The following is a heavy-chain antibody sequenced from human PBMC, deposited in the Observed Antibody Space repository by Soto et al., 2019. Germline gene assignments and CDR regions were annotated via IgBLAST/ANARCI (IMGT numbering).Heavy chain of an antibody. CDR2: INHSGST. D-gene: IGHD6-19*01. Sequence: PSETLSLTCAVYGGSFSGYYWSWIRQPPGKGLEWIGEINHSGSTNYNPSLKSRVTISVDKSKNQFSLKLSSVTAADTAVYYCARDQAVAGTRGLFDSRGQGTPVIVSS. CDR1: GGSFSGYY. V-gene: IGHV4-34*01. J-gene: IGHJ5*01. CDR3: ARDQAVAGTRGLFDS.